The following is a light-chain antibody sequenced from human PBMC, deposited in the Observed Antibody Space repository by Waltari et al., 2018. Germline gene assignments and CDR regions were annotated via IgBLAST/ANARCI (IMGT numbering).Light chain of an antibody. Sequence: QSDLTQPASVSGSPGQSITIPCTGTSSDIGGFNYVSWYQHHPGEAPKLMIYDVTQRPSGVSNRFSGSKSGSTASLTISGLQAGDEAHYYCSSYSSISTLVFGGGTKLSVL. CDR3: SSYSSISTLV. CDR1: SSDIGGFNY. J-gene: IGLJ2*01. CDR2: DVT. V-gene: IGLV2-14*03.